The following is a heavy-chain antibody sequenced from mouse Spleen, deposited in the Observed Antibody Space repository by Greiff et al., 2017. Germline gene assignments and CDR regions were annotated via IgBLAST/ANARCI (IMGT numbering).Heavy chain of an antibody. J-gene: IGHJ2*01. D-gene: IGHD3-1*01. Sequence: EVKLVESGGGLVKPGGSLKLSCAASGFTFSDYYMYWVRQTPEKRLEWVATISDGGSYTYYPDSVKGRFTISRDNAKNNLYLQMSSLKSEDTAMYYCARERANHYFDYWGQGTTLTVSS. CDR1: GFTFSDYY. V-gene: IGHV5-4*02. CDR2: ISDGGSYT. CDR3: ARERANHYFDY.